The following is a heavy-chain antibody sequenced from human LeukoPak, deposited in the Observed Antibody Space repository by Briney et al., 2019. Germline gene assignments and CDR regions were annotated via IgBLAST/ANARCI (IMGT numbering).Heavy chain of an antibody. V-gene: IGHV4-59*11. J-gene: IGHJ3*02. Sequence: SETLSLTCTVSGGSISSHYWSWIRQPPGKGLEWIGYIYYSGSTNYNPSLKSRLTISVDTSKNQFSLKLSSVPAADPAVYYCARGDIVVVVAATDDAFDIWGQGTMVTVSS. CDR1: GGSISSHY. CDR2: IYYSGST. D-gene: IGHD2-15*01. CDR3: ARGDIVVVVAATDDAFDI.